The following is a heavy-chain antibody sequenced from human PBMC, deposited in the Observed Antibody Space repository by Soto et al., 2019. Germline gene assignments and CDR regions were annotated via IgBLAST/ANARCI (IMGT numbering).Heavy chain of an antibody. CDR2: FDPGDGET. Sequence: PVKVASKVSGYTHTELSMHWVRHAPQKGLEGMGGFDPGDGETIYAQKFQGRVTMTEDTSTDTAYMELSSLRSEDTAVYYCATVDSGYDHPFDYWGQGTLVTVSS. CDR3: ATVDSGYDHPFDY. D-gene: IGHD5-12*01. CDR1: GYTHTELS. J-gene: IGHJ4*02. V-gene: IGHV1-24*01.